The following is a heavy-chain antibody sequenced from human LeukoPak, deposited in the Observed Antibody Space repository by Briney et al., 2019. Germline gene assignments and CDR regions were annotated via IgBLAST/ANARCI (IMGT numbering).Heavy chain of an antibody. Sequence: SQTLSLTCTVSGGSISSGSFYWSWIRQPPGKGLEWIGYIYYSGSTNYNPSLKSRVTISVDTSKNQFSLKLSSVTAADTAVYYCARADANGYCSGGSCYNWFDPWGQGTLVTVSS. CDR3: ARADANGYCSGGSCYNWFDP. V-gene: IGHV4-61*01. CDR1: GGSISSGSFY. D-gene: IGHD2-15*01. J-gene: IGHJ5*02. CDR2: IYYSGST.